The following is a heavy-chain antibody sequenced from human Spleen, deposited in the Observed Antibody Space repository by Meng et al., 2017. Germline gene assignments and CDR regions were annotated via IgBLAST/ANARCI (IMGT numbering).Heavy chain of an antibody. V-gene: IGHV1-2*06. D-gene: IGHD6-25*01. CDR3: ARDEDISAAGKLFGDY. CDR2: INPKSGDT. Sequence: QVRLVQLWAEVKEPGDSVKVSCKPSGYPVTAYYIHWVRQAPGQGLEWMGRINPKSGDTHYAQKFQARVTMNGDTSISTAYMELSGLRSDDTAMYYCARDEDISAAGKLFGDYWGQGTLVTVSS. J-gene: IGHJ4*02. CDR1: GYPVTAYY.